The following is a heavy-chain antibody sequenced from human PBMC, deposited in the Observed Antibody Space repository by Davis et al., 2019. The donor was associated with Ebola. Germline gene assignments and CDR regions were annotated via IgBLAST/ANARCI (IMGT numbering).Heavy chain of an antibody. CDR3: ARERLLGYCSGGSCYSNYFDY. CDR2: IIPIFGTA. Sequence: AASVKVSCKASGGTFSSCAISWVRQAPGQGLEWMGGIIPIFGTANYAQKFQGRVTITADESTSTAYMELSSLRSEDTAVYYCARERLLGYCSGGSCYSNYFDYWGQGTLVTVSS. D-gene: IGHD2-15*01. J-gene: IGHJ4*01. V-gene: IGHV1-69*13. CDR1: GGTFSSCA.